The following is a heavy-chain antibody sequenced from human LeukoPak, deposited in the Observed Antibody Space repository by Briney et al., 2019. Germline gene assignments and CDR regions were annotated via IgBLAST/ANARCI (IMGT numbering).Heavy chain of an antibody. CDR2: IYDSGST. J-gene: IGHJ4*02. Sequence: SQTLSLTCTVSGCSISSGGYYWSWIRQHPGKGLEWNGYIYDSGSTYYNPSLKSRVTISVDTSKNQFSLKLSSVTAADTAVYYCAADRGYCSGGSCYQGNYFDYWGQGTLVTVSS. V-gene: IGHV4-31*03. CDR3: AADRGYCSGGSCYQGNYFDY. CDR1: GCSISSGGYY. D-gene: IGHD2-15*01.